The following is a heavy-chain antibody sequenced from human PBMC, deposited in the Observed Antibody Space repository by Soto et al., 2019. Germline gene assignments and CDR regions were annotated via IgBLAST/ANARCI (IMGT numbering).Heavy chain of an antibody. CDR3: ARTLYYDSRGGAFDI. V-gene: IGHV5-10-1*01. Sequence: GESLKISCKGSGYSFTSYWISWVRQMPGKGLEWMGRIDPSDSYTNYSPSFQGHVTISADKSISTAYLQWSSLKASDTAMYYCARTLYYDSRGGAFDIWGQGTVVTVSS. CDR2: IDPSDSYT. CDR1: GYSFTSYW. D-gene: IGHD3-22*01. J-gene: IGHJ3*02.